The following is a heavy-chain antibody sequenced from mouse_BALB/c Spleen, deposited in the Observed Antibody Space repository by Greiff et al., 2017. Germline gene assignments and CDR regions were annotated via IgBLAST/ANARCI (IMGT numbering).Heavy chain of an antibody. CDR1: GFTFTDYY. CDR2: IRNKANGYTT. J-gene: IGHJ2*01. Sequence: VQLVESGGGLVQPGGSLRLSCATSGFTFTDYYMSWVRQPPGKALEWLGFIRNKANGYTTEYSASVKGRFTISRDNSQSILYLQMNTLRAEDSATYYCARDRGGYYGSIFDYWGQGTTLTVSS. D-gene: IGHD1-1*01. CDR3: ARDRGGYYGSIFDY. V-gene: IGHV7-3*02.